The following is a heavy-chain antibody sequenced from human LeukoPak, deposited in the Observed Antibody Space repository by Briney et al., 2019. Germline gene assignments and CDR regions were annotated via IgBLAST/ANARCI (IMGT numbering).Heavy chain of an antibody. V-gene: IGHV4-59*01. CDR3: AREVTGTTDWFDP. J-gene: IGHJ5*02. CDR2: IYYSGST. Sequence: SETLSLTCAVYGGSFSGYYWSWIRQPPGKGLEWIGYIYYSGSTNYNPSLKSRVTISVDTSKNQFSLKLSSVTAADTAVYYCAREVTGTTDWFDPWGQGTLVTVSS. D-gene: IGHD1-7*01. CDR1: GGSFSGYY.